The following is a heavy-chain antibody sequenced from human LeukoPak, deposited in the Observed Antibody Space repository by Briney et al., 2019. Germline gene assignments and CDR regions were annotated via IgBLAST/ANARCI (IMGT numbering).Heavy chain of an antibody. D-gene: IGHD2-15*01. J-gene: IGHJ4*02. Sequence: SETLSLTCTVSGDSISNYYWSWIRQPPGKGLEWIGYIYTSGSTSYNPSLKSRLTISVDTSKNQFSLKLSSVTAADTAVYYCARGGGIVVVVAAAYFDYWGQGTLVTVSS. CDR1: GDSISNYY. CDR3: ARGGGIVVVVAAAYFDY. V-gene: IGHV4-4*09. CDR2: IYTSGST.